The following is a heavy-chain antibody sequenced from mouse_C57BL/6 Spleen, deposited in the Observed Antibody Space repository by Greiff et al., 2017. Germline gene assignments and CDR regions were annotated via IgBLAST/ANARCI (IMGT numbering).Heavy chain of an antibody. Sequence: EVQLQQSGPVLVKPGASVKMSCKASGYTFTDYYMNWVKQSHGKSLEWIGVINPYNGGTSYNQKFKGKATLTVDKSSSTAYMELNSLTSEDSAVYYCARWGGGTELYFEVWGTGTTVTVSS. CDR2: INPYNGGT. CDR1: GYTFTDYY. V-gene: IGHV1-19*01. D-gene: IGHD4-1*01. J-gene: IGHJ1*03. CDR3: ARWGGGTELYFEV.